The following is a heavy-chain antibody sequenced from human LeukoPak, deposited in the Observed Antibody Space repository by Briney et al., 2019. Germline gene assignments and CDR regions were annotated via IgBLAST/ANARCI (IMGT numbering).Heavy chain of an antibody. CDR1: GGSISSYY. V-gene: IGHV4-59*01. J-gene: IGHJ6*02. CDR2: IYYSGST. CDR3: ARATVPRDYYYYGMDV. Sequence: SETLSLTCTVSGGSISSYYWSWIRQPPGKGLEWIGYIYYSGSTYYNPSLKSRVTISVDTSKNQFSLKLSSVTAADTAVYYCARATVPRDYYYYGMDVWGQGTTVTVSS. D-gene: IGHD4-17*01.